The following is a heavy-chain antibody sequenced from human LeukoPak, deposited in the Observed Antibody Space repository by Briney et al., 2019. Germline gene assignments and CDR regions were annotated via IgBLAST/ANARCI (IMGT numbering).Heavy chain of an antibody. CDR2: ISYDGSNK. CDR1: GFTFSSYG. CDR3: ARLRRLDY. J-gene: IGHJ4*02. Sequence: GGSLRLSCAASGFTFSSYGMHWVRQAPGKGLEWVAVISYDGSNKYYADSVKGRFTISRDNAKNSLYLQMNSLRAEDTAVYYCARLRRLDYWGQGTLVTVSS. V-gene: IGHV3-30*03.